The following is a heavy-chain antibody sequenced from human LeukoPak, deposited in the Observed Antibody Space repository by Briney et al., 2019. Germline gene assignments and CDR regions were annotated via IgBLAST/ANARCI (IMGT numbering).Heavy chain of an antibody. J-gene: IGHJ5*02. D-gene: IGHD2-2*01. CDR3: ARASSTSSNWFDP. CDR1: GYTFTGYY. V-gene: IGHV1-2*04. CDR2: INPNSGGT. Sequence: ASVKVSCKASGYTFTGYYMHWVRQAPGQGLEWMGWINPNSGGTNYAQKFQGWVTMTMDTSISTAYMELSRLRSDDTAVYYCARASSTSSNWFDPWGQGTLVTVSS.